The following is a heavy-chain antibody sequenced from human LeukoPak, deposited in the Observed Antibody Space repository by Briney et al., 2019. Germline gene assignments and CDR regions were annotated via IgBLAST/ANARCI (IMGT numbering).Heavy chain of an antibody. Sequence: GGSLRLSCAASGLTTADYGMSWVRQAPGKGLEWVSGIDWSGEATQYADSMGGRFTISRDNAANALYLQMNSLTAEDTALYYCARDLSATWYSLGYWGRGTLVTVSS. V-gene: IGHV3-20*04. CDR2: IDWSGEAT. J-gene: IGHJ4*02. CDR3: ARDLSATWYSLGY. D-gene: IGHD2-21*02. CDR1: GLTTADYG.